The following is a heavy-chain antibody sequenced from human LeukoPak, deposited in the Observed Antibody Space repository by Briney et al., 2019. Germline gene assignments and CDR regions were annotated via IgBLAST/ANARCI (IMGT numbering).Heavy chain of an antibody. D-gene: IGHD7-27*01. V-gene: IGHV5-51*01. J-gene: IGHJ4*02. CDR3: ARRELGILYYFDY. CDR2: IYPSDSDT. Sequence: GESLKISCKGSGFSFTSYWIGWVRPMPGKGLEWMGIIYPSDSDTTYSPSFQGQVTISADKSISTAYLQWSSLKASDTAIYYCARRELGILYYFDYWGQGTLVTVSS. CDR1: GFSFTSYW.